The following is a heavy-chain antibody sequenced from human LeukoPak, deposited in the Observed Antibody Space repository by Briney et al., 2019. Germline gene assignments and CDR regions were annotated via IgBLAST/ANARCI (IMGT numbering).Heavy chain of an antibody. CDR3: ASGRQLGY. Sequence: GGSLRLSCAASGFTFSSYWMSWVRQAPGKGLEWVANIKQDGSEKYVDSVKGRFTISRDNAKNSLYLQMNSLSAEDTALYYCASGRQLGYWGQGTLVTVSS. V-gene: IGHV3-7*01. D-gene: IGHD3-16*01. CDR2: IKQDGSEK. CDR1: GFTFSSYW. J-gene: IGHJ4*02.